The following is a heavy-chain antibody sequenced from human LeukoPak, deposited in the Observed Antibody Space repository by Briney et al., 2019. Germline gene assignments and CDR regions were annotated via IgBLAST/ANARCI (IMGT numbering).Heavy chain of an antibody. CDR1: GGTFSSYA. CDR3: ARDYPGDFTYFDY. D-gene: IGHD4-17*01. J-gene: IGHJ4*02. Sequence: SVKVSCKASGGTFSSYAISWVRHAPGQGLEWMGGIIPIFGTANYAQKFQGRVTITADESTSTAYMELSSLRSEDTAVYYCARDYPGDFTYFDYWGQGTLVTVSS. V-gene: IGHV1-69*13. CDR2: IIPIFGTA.